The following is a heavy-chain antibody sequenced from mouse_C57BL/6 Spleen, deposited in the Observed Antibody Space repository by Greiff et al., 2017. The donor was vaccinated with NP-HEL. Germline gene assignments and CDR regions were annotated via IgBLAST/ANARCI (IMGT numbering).Heavy chain of an antibody. CDR2: IRNKANNHAT. Sequence: EVHLVEFGGGLVQPGGSMKLSCAASGFTFSDAWMDWVRQSPEKGLEWVAEIRNKANNHATYYAESVKGRFTISRDDSKSSVYLQMNSLRAEDTGIYYCTRPYYYGSSLWYFDVWGTGTTVTVSS. V-gene: IGHV6-6*01. CDR1: GFTFSDAW. J-gene: IGHJ1*03. CDR3: TRPYYYGSSLWYFDV. D-gene: IGHD1-1*01.